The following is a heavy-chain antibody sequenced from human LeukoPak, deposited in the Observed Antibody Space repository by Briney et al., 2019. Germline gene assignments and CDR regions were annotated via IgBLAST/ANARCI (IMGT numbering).Heavy chain of an antibody. CDR2: ISSSSYI. Sequence: GGSLRLSCAASGFTFSSYSMNWVRQAPGKGLEWVSSISSSSYIYYADSVKGRFTISRDNAKNSLYLQMNSLRAEDTAVYYCARDSVATMIVVGSFDYWGQGTLVTVSS. J-gene: IGHJ4*02. CDR3: ARDSVATMIVVGSFDY. D-gene: IGHD3-22*01. CDR1: GFTFSSYS. V-gene: IGHV3-21*01.